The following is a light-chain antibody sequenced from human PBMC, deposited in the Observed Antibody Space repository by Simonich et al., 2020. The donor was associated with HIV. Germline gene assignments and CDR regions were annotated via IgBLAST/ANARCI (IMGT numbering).Light chain of an antibody. CDR3: QQYNKWPT. J-gene: IGKJ4*01. Sequence: EIVMTQSTVTLSVSPGERATRPCRASKSVSSHLVWYQKKAAQAPRLLIHGASTSATGIPGRFSGSGSGTEFTLTISSMQSEDFAVYYCQQYNKWPTFGGGTKVEIK. V-gene: IGKV3-15*01. CDR2: GAS. CDR1: KSVSSH.